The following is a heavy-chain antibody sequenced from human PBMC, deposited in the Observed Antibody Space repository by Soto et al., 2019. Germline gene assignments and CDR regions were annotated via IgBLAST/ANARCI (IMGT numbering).Heavy chain of an antibody. Sequence: QVQLVQSGAEVKKPGSSVKVSCKASGGTFSSYTISWVRQAPGQGLEWMGRIIPILGIANYAQKFQGRVTITADKSTSPDYMELSSLRSEDTAVYYCASNNYYDSSGPTYYYGMDVWGQGTTVTVSS. CDR1: GGTFSSYT. V-gene: IGHV1-69*02. J-gene: IGHJ6*02. CDR3: ASNNYYDSSGPTYYYGMDV. D-gene: IGHD3-22*01. CDR2: IIPILGIA.